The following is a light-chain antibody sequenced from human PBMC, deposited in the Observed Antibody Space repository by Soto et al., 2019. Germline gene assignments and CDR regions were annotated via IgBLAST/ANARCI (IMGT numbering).Light chain of an antibody. Sequence: EVVLTQSPGTLSLSPGERASLSCRASQSVSNNYLAWYQQKPGQSPKLLIFGSSDRATGVPDRFSGSGSGTDFTLTIRRLEPEDFAGYYCQEYGSSPPYTFGQGTKLEIK. CDR2: GSS. J-gene: IGKJ2*01. CDR1: QSVSNNY. V-gene: IGKV3-20*01. CDR3: QEYGSSPPYT.